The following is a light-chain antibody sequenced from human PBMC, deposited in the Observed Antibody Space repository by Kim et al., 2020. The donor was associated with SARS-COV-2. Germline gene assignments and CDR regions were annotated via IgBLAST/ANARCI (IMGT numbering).Light chain of an antibody. CDR1: QGISND. Sequence: SASVGKRITITYRASQGISNDLGWYQQKPGKAPKLLIYGAHSLQSGVPSRFSGSGSGTDFTLTISSLQPEDFATYYCLQDYSYPFTLGQGTKLEIK. CDR3: LQDYSYPFT. V-gene: IGKV1-6*02. CDR2: GAH. J-gene: IGKJ2*01.